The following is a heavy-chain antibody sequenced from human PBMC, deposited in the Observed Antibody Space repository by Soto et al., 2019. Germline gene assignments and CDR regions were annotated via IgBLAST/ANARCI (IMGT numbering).Heavy chain of an antibody. J-gene: IGHJ4*02. CDR3: ARRRGTEFDY. Sequence: EVQLVESGGGLVQPGGPLRRSCAASGFTFSGFGMNWVRQAPGKGLEWVSYTSSSSSLTSYADSVKGRFTISRDNAKNSLYLQMNSLRDEDTAVYYCARRRGTEFDYWGQGTLVTVSS. CDR1: GFTFSGFG. CDR2: TSSSSSLT. D-gene: IGHD3-16*01. V-gene: IGHV3-48*02.